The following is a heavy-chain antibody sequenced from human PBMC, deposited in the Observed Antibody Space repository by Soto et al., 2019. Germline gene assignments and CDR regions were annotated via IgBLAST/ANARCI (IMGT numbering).Heavy chain of an antibody. CDR3: ARDMIVVTGLYHFDY. Sequence: SETLSLTCIVSGGPIRSSSYYWGWIRQPPGKGLEWIGSIYYSGTTYYNPSLKSRVTISADTSKNRFSLRLSSVTAADTAVYYCARDMIVVTGLYHFDYWGQGTLVTVSS. V-gene: IGHV4-39*02. D-gene: IGHD3-22*01. J-gene: IGHJ4*02. CDR2: IYYSGTT. CDR1: GGPIRSSSYY.